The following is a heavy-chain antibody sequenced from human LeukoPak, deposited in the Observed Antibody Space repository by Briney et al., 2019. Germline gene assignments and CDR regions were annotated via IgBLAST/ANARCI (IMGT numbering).Heavy chain of an antibody. CDR1: GFTFSTYA. D-gene: IGHD3-22*01. J-gene: IGHJ3*02. Sequence: GGSPRLSCAASGFTFSTYAMSWVRQAPGKGLEWVSTISGGGGSTYYADSAKGRFTISRDNSKNTLYLQMNSLRAEDTAIYYCAKEYYYDSSGSYRAGDAFDIWGQGTMVTVSS. V-gene: IGHV3-23*01. CDR2: ISGGGGST. CDR3: AKEYYYDSSGSYRAGDAFDI.